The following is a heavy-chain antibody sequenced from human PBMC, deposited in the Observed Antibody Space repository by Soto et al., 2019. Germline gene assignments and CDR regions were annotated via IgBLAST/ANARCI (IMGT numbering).Heavy chain of an antibody. V-gene: IGHV4-30-4*01. J-gene: IGHJ4*02. Sequence: SETLSLTCTVSGGSISSGDYYWSWIRQPPGKGLEWIGYIYYSGSTYYNPSLKSRVTISVDTSKNQFSLKLSSVTAAATAVYYNAGTGGVRGNYFDYWGQGTLVT. CDR3: AGTGGVRGNYFDY. CDR1: GGSISSGDYY. D-gene: IGHD3-10*01. CDR2: IYYSGST.